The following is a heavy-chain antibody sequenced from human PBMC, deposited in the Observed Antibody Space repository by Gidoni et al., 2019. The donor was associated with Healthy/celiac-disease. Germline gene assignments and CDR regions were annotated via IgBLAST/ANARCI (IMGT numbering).Heavy chain of an antibody. V-gene: IGHV3-73*01. CDR3: SLDYYYGMDV. J-gene: IGHJ6*02. CDR1: GFTFSGSA. Sequence: EVQLVESGGGLVQPGGSLKLPCAASGFTFSGSAMHWVRQASGKGLEWVGRIRSKANSYATAYAASVKGRFTISRDDSKNTAYLQMNSLKTEDTAVYYCSLDYYYGMDVWGQGTTVTVSS. CDR2: IRSKANSYAT.